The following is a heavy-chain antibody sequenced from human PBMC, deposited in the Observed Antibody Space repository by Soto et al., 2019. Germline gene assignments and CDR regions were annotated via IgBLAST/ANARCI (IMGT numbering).Heavy chain of an antibody. CDR1: GFSFSSYG. CDR3: AREYCSSTSCLNWFDP. Sequence: GGSLRLSCAASGFSFSSYGMNWVRQAPEKGLEWVSAISSGGGSTYYADSVTGRFTISRDNAKNSLYLQMNSLRDEDTAVYYWAREYCSSTSCLNWFDPWGQGTLVTVSS. CDR2: ISSGGGST. V-gene: IGHV3-23*01. J-gene: IGHJ5*02. D-gene: IGHD2-2*01.